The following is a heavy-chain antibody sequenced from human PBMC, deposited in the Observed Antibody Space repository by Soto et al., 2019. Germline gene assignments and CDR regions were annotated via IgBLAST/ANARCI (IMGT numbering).Heavy chain of an antibody. Sequence: QVHLVESGGGLVEPGGSLRLSCTGSGFALSDNYMTWIRQAPGKGLEWVSYSSSSGAYINYADSEKGRFTISRDNAYKSLYLQMDCLRAEDTAVYFCARSSGRRQVGRYDYGLDVWGQGTTVTVSS. CDR1: GFALSDNY. CDR3: ARSSGRRQVGRYDYGLDV. J-gene: IGHJ6*02. D-gene: IGHD2-15*01. V-gene: IGHV3-11*06. CDR2: SSSSGAYI.